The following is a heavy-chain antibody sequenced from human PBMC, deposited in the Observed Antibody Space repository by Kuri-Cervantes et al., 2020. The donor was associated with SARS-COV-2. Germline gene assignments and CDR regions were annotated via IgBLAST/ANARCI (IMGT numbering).Heavy chain of an antibody. J-gene: IGHJ5*02. D-gene: IGHD6-13*01. CDR1: GYTFTSYG. Sequence: ASVKVSCKASGYTFTSYGISWVRQAPGQGLEWMGWISAYNGNTNYAQKLQGRVTMTTDTSTSTAYMELRSLRSDDTAVYYCARDLTDSSSWYLYWFDPWGQGTLVTVSS. CDR2: ISAYNGNT. CDR3: ARDLTDSSSWYLYWFDP. V-gene: IGHV1-18*01.